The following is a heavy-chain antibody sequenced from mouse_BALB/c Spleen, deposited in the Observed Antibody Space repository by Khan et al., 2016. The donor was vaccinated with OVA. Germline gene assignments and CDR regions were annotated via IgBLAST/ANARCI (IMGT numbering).Heavy chain of an antibody. CDR1: GYSITSGYA. Sequence: EVKLEESGPGLVKPSQSLSLTCTVTGYSITSGYAWNWIRQFPGNKLEWMGYKSYSGSTSYNPSLRSRISITRDTSSNQFFLQLNSVTTEDTATYYCARKNYYGYAMDYGGQGTSVTVSA. D-gene: IGHD1-1*01. J-gene: IGHJ4*01. CDR2: KSYSGST. V-gene: IGHV3-2*02. CDR3: ARKNYYGYAMDY.